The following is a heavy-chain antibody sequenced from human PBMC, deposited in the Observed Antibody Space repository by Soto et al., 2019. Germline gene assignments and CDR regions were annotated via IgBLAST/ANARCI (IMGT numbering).Heavy chain of an antibody. J-gene: IGHJ6*02. V-gene: IGHV3-53*01. CDR2: IYSGGST. CDR1: GFTVSSNY. D-gene: IGHD5-12*01. CDR3: ARAGAYSSGYDFVPPIGYYGMDV. Sequence: GGSLRLSCAASGFTVSSNYMSWVRQAPGKGLEWVSVIYSGGSTYYADSVKGRFTISRDNSKNTLYLQMNSLRAEDTAVYYCARAGAYSSGYDFVPPIGYYGMDVWGQGTTVTVSS.